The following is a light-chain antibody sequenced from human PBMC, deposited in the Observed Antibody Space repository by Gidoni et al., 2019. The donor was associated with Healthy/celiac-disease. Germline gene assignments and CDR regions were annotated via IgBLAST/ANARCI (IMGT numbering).Light chain of an antibody. CDR2: GAA. J-gene: IGKJ1*01. V-gene: IGKV3-15*01. CDR1: QSVSSN. CDR3: QQYNNWPPWT. Sequence: DIVMTESAATLSVYPGERATLSCRASQSVSSNFAWYQQKPGQAPRLLIYGAATRATGIPARFSGSGSGTEFTLTISSLQSEDFAVYYCQQYNNWPPWTFGQGTKVEIK.